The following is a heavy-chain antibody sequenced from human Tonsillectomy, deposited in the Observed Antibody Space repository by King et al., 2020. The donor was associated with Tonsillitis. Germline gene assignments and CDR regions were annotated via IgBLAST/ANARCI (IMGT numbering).Heavy chain of an antibody. CDR1: GVTFSSYW. Sequence: DVQLVESGGGLVQPGGSLRLSCAASGVTFSSYWMSWVRQAPGKGLEWVALMYQDGSQIYYVDSLKGRFTISRYNAKNAIYLEMNRLRAEDTAVYYCARDPSRVSSSWYYSDCWGQGTLVTVSS. V-gene: IGHV3-7*01. J-gene: IGHJ4*02. D-gene: IGHD6-13*01. CDR2: MYQDGSQI. CDR3: ARDPSRVSSSWYYSDC.